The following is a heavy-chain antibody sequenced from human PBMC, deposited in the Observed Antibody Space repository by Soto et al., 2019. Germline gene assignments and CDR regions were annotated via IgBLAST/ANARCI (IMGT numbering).Heavy chain of an antibody. Sequence: ESGGVLVQPGGSLRLSCVASGFTFDSHWMHWVRQATGEGLVWVSRIKTDGYAAAYADSVKGRSTISRDNTKNTVYLQMNSLRAEDTAVYFCVRESGVAADCWGQGTLVTVSS. D-gene: IGHD6-19*01. CDR2: IKTDGYAA. CDR1: GFTFDSHW. V-gene: IGHV3-74*01. CDR3: VRESGVAADC. J-gene: IGHJ4*02.